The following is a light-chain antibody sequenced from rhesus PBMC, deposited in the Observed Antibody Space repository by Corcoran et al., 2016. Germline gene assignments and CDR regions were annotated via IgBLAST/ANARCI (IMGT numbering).Light chain of an antibody. J-gene: IGKJ4*01. Sequence: DIQMTQSPSSLSASVGDRVTIPCRASQGITDDLAWYPQKPGETPKYLIYEASSLQSGIPSRFCGSGSGTYFTLTISSLQPEDFATYYCQQHNSHPLTFGGGTKVEIK. V-gene: IGKV1-25*01. CDR2: EAS. CDR3: QQHNSHPLT. CDR1: QGITDD.